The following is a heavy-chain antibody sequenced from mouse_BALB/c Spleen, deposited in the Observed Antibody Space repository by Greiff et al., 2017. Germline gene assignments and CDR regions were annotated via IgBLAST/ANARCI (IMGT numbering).Heavy chain of an antibody. D-gene: IGHD2-1*01. CDR1: GYTFTSYW. J-gene: IGHJ3*01. Sequence: QVQLKESGAELARPGASVKLSCKASGYTFTSYWMQWVKQRPGQGLEWIGAIYPGDGDTRYTQKFKGKATLTADKSSSTAYMQLSSLASEDSAVYYCASGGNYPESYWGQGTLVTVSA. CDR2: IYPGDGDT. CDR3: ASGGNYPESY. V-gene: IGHV1-87*01.